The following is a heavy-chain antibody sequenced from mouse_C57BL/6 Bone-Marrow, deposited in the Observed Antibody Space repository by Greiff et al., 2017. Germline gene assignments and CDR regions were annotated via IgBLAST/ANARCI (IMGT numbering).Heavy chain of an antibody. Sequence: EVKLMESGGGLVKPGGSLKLSCAASGFTFSSYTMSWVRQTPEKRLEWVATISGGGGNTYYPDSVKGRFTISRDNAKNTLYLQMSSLRSEDTALYYCARHLLFAYWGQGTLVTVSA. CDR2: ISGGGGNT. D-gene: IGHD2-10*01. CDR1: GFTFSSYT. V-gene: IGHV5-9*01. CDR3: ARHLLFAY. J-gene: IGHJ3*01.